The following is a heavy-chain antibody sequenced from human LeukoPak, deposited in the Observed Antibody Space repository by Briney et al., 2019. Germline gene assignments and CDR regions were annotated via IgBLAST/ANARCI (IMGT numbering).Heavy chain of an antibody. CDR1: GYTFTSYG. CDR2: ISAYNGNT. CDR3: AAGNYYDSSGYYHLGYFDY. Sequence: ASVKVSCKASGYTFTSYGISWVRQAPGQGLEWMGWISAYNGNTNYAQKLQGRVTMTTDTSTSTAYMELRSLRSDDTAAYYCAAGNYYDSSGYYHLGYFDYWGQGTLVTVSS. D-gene: IGHD3-22*01. V-gene: IGHV1-18*01. J-gene: IGHJ4*02.